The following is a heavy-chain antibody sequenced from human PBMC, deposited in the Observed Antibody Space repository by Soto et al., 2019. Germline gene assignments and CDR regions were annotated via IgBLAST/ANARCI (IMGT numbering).Heavy chain of an antibody. J-gene: IGHJ4*02. CDR1: GYTFTSYA. V-gene: IGHV1-3*05. CDR3: ARHGSAWDY. Sequence: QVQLVQSGAEEKKPGASVKVSCRASGYTFTSYAMHWVRQAPGQRLEWMGWINAGNGNTKDSQKFQGRVSITRDTPASIAYMELSSLRSEDTAVYYCARHGSAWDYWGQGTLVTVSS. D-gene: IGHD2-15*01. CDR2: INAGNGNT.